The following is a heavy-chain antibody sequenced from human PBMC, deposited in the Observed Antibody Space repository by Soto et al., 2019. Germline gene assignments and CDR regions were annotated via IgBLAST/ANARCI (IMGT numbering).Heavy chain of an antibody. CDR3: AKDKRPDRAWDFDH. CDR2: IIGSDGST. J-gene: IGHJ4*02. Sequence: EVQLLESGGDLAQPGGSLRLSCAASGFTVKSYTMSWVRQVPGKGLEWVSSIIGSDGSTYYADSAKGRFTISRDISKNVLYLQMNSLRVEDTAVYYCAKDKRPDRAWDFDHWGQGTLVTVSS. CDR1: GFTVKSYT. D-gene: IGHD1-1*01. V-gene: IGHV3-23*01.